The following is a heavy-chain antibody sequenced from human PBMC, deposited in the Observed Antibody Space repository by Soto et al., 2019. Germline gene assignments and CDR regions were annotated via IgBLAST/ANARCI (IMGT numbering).Heavy chain of an antibody. CDR2: INTSGGSP. CDR1: GYPFTIYY. V-gene: IGHV1-46*01. CDR3: ARGGRHSDYYYYYGMDV. J-gene: IGHJ6*02. Sequence: SVKVSCTACGYPFTIYYIHWVRQAPGQGLEWMGVINTSGGSPTYAQKFQDRVTMTRDTSTSTVYMELSSLRSEDTAVYYRARGGRHSDYYYYYGMDVWGQGTTVTVSS.